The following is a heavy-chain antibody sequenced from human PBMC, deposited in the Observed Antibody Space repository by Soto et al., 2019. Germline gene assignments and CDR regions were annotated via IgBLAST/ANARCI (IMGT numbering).Heavy chain of an antibody. Sequence: QGQLVQSGPEVKKPGASVKVSCKASGYTFSRYGISWVRQAPGQGLAWMGWISGYTGDTKYAQKVQGRVTMTIDTSXXSAYMELRRLTSDDTAIYYCAKNGQPPYYYYGMDVWGQGTTVTVSS. CDR3: AKNGQPPYYYYGMDV. D-gene: IGHD2-8*01. CDR1: GYTFSRYG. V-gene: IGHV1-18*01. CDR2: ISGYTGDT. J-gene: IGHJ6*02.